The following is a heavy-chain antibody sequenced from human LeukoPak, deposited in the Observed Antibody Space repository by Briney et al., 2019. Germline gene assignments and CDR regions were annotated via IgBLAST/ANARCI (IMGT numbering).Heavy chain of an antibody. CDR2: IYYSGST. J-gene: IGHJ2*01. CDR3: AREVAVESRYFDL. D-gene: IGHD6-19*01. Sequence: SETLSLTCTVSGGSISSGDYYWSWIRQPPGKGLEWIGYIYYSGSTYYNPSLKSRVTISVDTSKNQFSLKLSSVTAADTAVYYCAREVAVESRYFDLWGRGTLVTVSS. CDR1: GGSISSGDYY. V-gene: IGHV4-30-4*02.